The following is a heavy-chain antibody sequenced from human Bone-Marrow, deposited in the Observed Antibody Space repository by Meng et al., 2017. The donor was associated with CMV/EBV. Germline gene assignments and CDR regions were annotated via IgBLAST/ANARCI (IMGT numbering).Heavy chain of an antibody. J-gene: IGHJ6*01. Sequence: SLKISCAASGFTVSSNYMSWVRQAPGKGLEWVSIIHSGDGRTFYADSVKGRFTISRENFKNIVYLEMNSLRPEDTAVYYCAKDGPIRMAVWGQGPTVTCYS. V-gene: IGHV3-23*03. CDR1: GFTVSSNY. CDR3: AKDGPIRMAV. CDR2: IHSGDGRT.